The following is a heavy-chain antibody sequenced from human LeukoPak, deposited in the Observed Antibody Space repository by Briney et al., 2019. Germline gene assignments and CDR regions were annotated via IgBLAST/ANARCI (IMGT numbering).Heavy chain of an antibody. V-gene: IGHV3-33*01. CDR1: GFTFSSYG. CDR2: IWYDGSNK. J-gene: IGHJ4*02. Sequence: GGSLRLSCAASGFTFSSYGMHSVRQAPGKGLEWVAVIWYDGSNKYYADSVKGRFTISRDNSKNTLYLQMNSLRAEDTAVYYCAREVEAEREFDYWGQGTLVTVSS. CDR3: AREVEAEREFDY.